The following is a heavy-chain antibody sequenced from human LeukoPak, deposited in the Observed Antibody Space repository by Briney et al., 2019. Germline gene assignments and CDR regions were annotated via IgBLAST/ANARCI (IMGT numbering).Heavy chain of an antibody. J-gene: IGHJ4*02. Sequence: GRSLRLSCATSGFTFSSYAMHWVRQAPGKGLEWAASITYDGSTENYADSVRGRFTISRDNSKNTLSLEMNSLGPEDTAIYYCARGEFSNFDYWGQGTLVTVSS. CDR2: ITYDGSTE. V-gene: IGHV3-30-3*01. D-gene: IGHD3-10*01. CDR3: ARGEFSNFDY. CDR1: GFTFSSYA.